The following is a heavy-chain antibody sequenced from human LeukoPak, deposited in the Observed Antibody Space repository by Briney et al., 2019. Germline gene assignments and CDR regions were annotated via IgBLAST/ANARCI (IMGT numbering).Heavy chain of an antibody. CDR3: ARGPYSRDNFDY. CDR2: IKQDGSEE. CDR1: GFILSDYW. D-gene: IGHD6-13*01. J-gene: IGHJ4*02. V-gene: IGHV3-7*03. Sequence: GGSLRLSCAASGFILSDYWMSWVRQAPGKGLEWVADIKQDGSEEDYVDSVKGRFTISRDNAKNSLFLQMNSLRAEDTAVYYCARGPYSRDNFDYWGQGTLVTVSS.